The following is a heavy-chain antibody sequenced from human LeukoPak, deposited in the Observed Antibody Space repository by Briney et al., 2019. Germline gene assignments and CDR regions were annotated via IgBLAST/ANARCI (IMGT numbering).Heavy chain of an antibody. Sequence: SQTLSLTCTVSGGSISSGSYYWYWIRQPAGQGLEWVGRFYTGGSTNYNPSLKSRVTISVDTSKNQFSLNLSSVTAADTAVYFCATTFSGDRDYWGQGTLVTVSS. CDR3: ATTFSGDRDY. J-gene: IGHJ4*02. V-gene: IGHV4-61*02. D-gene: IGHD4-17*01. CDR1: GGSISSGSYY. CDR2: FYTGGST.